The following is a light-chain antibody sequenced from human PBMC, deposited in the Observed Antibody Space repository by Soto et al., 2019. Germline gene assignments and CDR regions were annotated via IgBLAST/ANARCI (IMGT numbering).Light chain of an antibody. J-gene: IGKJ5*01. CDR2: GAS. CDR3: QQYDNSPIT. V-gene: IGKV3-20*01. Sequence: PEERASLSCGASQSISSSFLAWYQQKPGQAPRLLIYGASSRATGIPDRFSGTGSETDFTLTISRLEPEDFAVYYCQQYDNSPITFGQGTRLEIK. CDR1: QSISSSF.